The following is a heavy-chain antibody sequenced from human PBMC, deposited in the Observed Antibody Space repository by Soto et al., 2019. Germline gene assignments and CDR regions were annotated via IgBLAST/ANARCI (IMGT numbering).Heavy chain of an antibody. CDR3: ARDNNWSYDY. V-gene: IGHV3-74*01. Sequence: PGGSLRLSCAASGFTFSNYWMHWVRQVPGKGLVWVSRMNSDGSSTIYADSVQGRFTISRDNARNTLYLQMNSLRDEDTAVYYCARDNNWSYDYWGQGILVTVSS. CDR1: GFTFSNYW. CDR2: MNSDGSST. D-gene: IGHD1-1*01. J-gene: IGHJ4*02.